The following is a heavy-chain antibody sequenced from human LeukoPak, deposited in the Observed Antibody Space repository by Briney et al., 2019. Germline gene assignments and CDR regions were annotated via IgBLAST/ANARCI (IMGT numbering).Heavy chain of an antibody. D-gene: IGHD5-18*01. J-gene: IGHJ4*02. CDR1: GYSISSGYH. CDR2: VYRSGTT. CDR3: VGYSYGRFDY. Sequence: SETLSLTCVVYGYSISSGYHWGWIRQPPGKGLEWIGSVYRSGTTYYDPSLKSRVTISVDTSKNQISLKVRSVTAADTAVYYCVGYSYGRFDYWGQGTLVTVSS. V-gene: IGHV4-38-2*01.